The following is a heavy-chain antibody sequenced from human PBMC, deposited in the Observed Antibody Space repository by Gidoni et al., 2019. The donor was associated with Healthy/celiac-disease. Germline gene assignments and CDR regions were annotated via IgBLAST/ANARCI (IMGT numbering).Heavy chain of an antibody. CDR2: MNPNSGNT. CDR1: GYTFTSYD. D-gene: IGHD2-2*01. Sequence: QVQLVQSGAEVKKPGASVKVSCKASGYTFTSYDINWVRQATGQGLEWMGWMNPNSGNTGYAQKFQGRVTMTRNTSISTAYMELSSLRSEDTAVYYCARAAELGYCSSTSCLWGAWWGYGMDVWGQGTTVTVSS. V-gene: IGHV1-8*01. CDR3: ARAAELGYCSSTSCLWGAWWGYGMDV. J-gene: IGHJ6*02.